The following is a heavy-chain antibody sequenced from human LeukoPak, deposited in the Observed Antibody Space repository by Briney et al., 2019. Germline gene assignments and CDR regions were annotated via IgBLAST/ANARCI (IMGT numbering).Heavy chain of an antibody. Sequence: GGSLRLSCAASGFTFSNYGMHWVRQAPGKGLEWVAFIRYDGSNKYYADSVKGRFTISRDNSKNTLYLQMNSLRAEDTAVYYCAKGSYSSSWYAGIDWFDPWGQGTLVTVSS. J-gene: IGHJ5*02. CDR3: AKGSYSSSWYAGIDWFDP. V-gene: IGHV3-30*02. D-gene: IGHD6-13*01. CDR2: IRYDGSNK. CDR1: GFTFSNYG.